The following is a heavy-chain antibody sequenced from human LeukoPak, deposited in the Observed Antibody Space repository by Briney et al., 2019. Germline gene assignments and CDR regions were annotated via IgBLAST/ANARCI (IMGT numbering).Heavy chain of an antibody. Sequence: SETLSLTCAVYGGSFSGYYWSWIRQPPGKGLEWIGEINHSGSTNYNPSLKSRVTISVDTSKNQFSLKLSSVTAADTAVYYCARDRAWNYFDYWGQGTLVTVSS. V-gene: IGHV4-34*01. CDR2: INHSGST. D-gene: IGHD3-3*01. CDR1: GGSFSGYY. CDR3: ARDRAWNYFDY. J-gene: IGHJ4*02.